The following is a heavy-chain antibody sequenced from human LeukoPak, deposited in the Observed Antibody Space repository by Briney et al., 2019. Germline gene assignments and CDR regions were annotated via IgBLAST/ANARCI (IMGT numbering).Heavy chain of an antibody. D-gene: IGHD6-25*01. Sequence: GRSLRLSCAASGFAFSSYGMHWVRQAPGKGLEWVAVISSDGRDKHHAESVKGRFTISRDNSKNTLYLQTTSLRAEDTAVYYCARDLRRIAAYYFDFWGQGTLVTVSS. CDR1: GFAFSSYG. CDR2: ISSDGRDK. CDR3: ARDLRRIAAYYFDF. J-gene: IGHJ4*02. V-gene: IGHV3-30*03.